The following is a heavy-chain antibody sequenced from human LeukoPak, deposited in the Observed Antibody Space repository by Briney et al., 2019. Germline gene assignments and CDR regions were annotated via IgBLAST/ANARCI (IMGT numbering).Heavy chain of an antibody. Sequence: ASVKVSCKASGHTFTGYYMHWVRQAPGQGLEWMGWINPNSGGTNYAQKFQGRVTMTRDTSISTAYMELSRLRSDDTAVYYCARAFYDILTGYYSLLDYWGQGTLVTVSS. V-gene: IGHV1-2*02. D-gene: IGHD3-9*01. CDR2: INPNSGGT. J-gene: IGHJ4*02. CDR3: ARAFYDILTGYYSLLDY. CDR1: GHTFTGYY.